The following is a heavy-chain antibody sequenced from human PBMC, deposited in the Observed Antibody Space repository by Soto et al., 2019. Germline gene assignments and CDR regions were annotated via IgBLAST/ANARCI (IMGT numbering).Heavy chain of an antibody. Sequence: PGGSLRLSCGASGFTFSNFAMHWVRQAPGKGLEWVALISYDGSNKFYADSVKGRFTISRDNSKNTLYVQMNSLRAEDTAACYCARDRLKGDYWGPGTLVTVSS. CDR1: GFTFSNFA. V-gene: IGHV3-30-3*01. CDR3: ARDRLKGDY. CDR2: ISYDGSNK. J-gene: IGHJ4*02. D-gene: IGHD2-21*02.